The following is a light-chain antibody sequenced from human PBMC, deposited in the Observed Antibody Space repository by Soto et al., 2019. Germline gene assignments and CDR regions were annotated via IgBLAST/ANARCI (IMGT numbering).Light chain of an antibody. J-gene: IGKJ3*01. CDR1: QSVSSSY. Sequence: EIVLTQSPGTLSLSPGERATLSCRASQSVSSSYLAWYQQKPGQAPRLLIYGASSRATGIPDRFSGSGSVTDFTLTISRLEPEDFAVYYCQQYGSSLFTFGPGTKADIK. V-gene: IGKV3-20*01. CDR3: QQYGSSLFT. CDR2: GAS.